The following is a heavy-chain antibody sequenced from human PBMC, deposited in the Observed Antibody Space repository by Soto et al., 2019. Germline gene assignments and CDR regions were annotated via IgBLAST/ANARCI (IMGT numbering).Heavy chain of an antibody. D-gene: IGHD3-3*01. Sequence: PSETLSLTCAVSGGSISSGGYSWSWIRHPPGKVLEWIGYIYHSGSTYYNPSLKSRVTISVDRSKNQFSLKLSSVTAADTAVYYCAREVTVYYDFWSGYYVSYGMDVWGQGTTVTVSS. J-gene: IGHJ6*02. CDR1: GGSISSGGYS. CDR3: AREVTVYYDFWSGYYVSYGMDV. V-gene: IGHV4-30-2*01. CDR2: IYHSGST.